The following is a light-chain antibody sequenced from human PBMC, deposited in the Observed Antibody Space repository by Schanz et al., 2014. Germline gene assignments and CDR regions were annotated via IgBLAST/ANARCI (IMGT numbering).Light chain of an antibody. V-gene: IGKV1D-16*01. Sequence: DIQMTQSPSSVSASVGDRVTITCRASQGISSWLVWYQQKPGKAPKLLIYDASNLETGVPSRFSGSGSGTEFTLTISSLQPDDFATYYCQQYNSYPWTFGQGTKVEIK. CDR2: DAS. CDR1: QGISSW. J-gene: IGKJ1*01. CDR3: QQYNSYPWT.